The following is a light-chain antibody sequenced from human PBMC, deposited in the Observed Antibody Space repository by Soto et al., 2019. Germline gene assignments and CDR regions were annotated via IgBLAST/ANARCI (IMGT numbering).Light chain of an antibody. CDR1: QSVLYSSNNKDY. CDR3: QQYYSSWT. J-gene: IGKJ1*01. V-gene: IGKV4-1*01. Sequence: DIVMTQSPDSLAVSLGERAIINCKSSQSVLYSSNNKDYLAWYQQKPGQPPKLLISWASTRESGVPDRFSGSGPGTDFTLTISSLQAEDVAVYYCQQYYSSWTFGQGTKVEIK. CDR2: WAS.